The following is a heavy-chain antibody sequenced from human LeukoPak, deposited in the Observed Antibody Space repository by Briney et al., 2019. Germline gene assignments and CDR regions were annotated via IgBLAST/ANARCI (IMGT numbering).Heavy chain of an antibody. CDR3: ASAYCGGDCQIP. D-gene: IGHD2-21*02. CDR2: INHSGST. Sequence: LRLSCTASGLTFGDYAMSWVRQPPGKGLEWIGEINHSGSTNYNPSLKSRVTISVDTSKNQFSLKLSSVTAADTAVYYCASAYCGGDCQIPWGQGTLVTVSS. V-gene: IGHV4-34*01. J-gene: IGHJ5*02. CDR1: GLTFGDYA.